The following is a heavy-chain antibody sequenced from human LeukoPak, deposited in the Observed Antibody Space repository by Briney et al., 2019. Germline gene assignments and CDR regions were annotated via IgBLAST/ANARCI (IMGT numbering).Heavy chain of an antibody. CDR2: ISAYNGDT. CDR1: GYTFINYR. V-gene: IGHV1-18*01. CDR3: ARVGPKFSGDYPLYFDY. J-gene: IGHJ4*02. D-gene: IGHD4-17*01. Sequence: GASVKVSCKASGYTFINYRISWVRQAPGQGLEWMGWISAYNGDTNYAQKLQGRLTMTTDTSTSTAYMELRSLRSDDTAVYYCARVGPKFSGDYPLYFDYWGQGTLVPVPS.